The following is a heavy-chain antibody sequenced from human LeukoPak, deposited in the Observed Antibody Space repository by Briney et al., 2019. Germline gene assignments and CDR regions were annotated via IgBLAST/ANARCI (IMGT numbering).Heavy chain of an antibody. CDR3: AKDTRGYYYDSSGYRPYYFDY. Sequence: GGSLRLSCAASGFTFSSSAMSWVRQAPGKGLEWVSAISGSGGSTYYADSVKGRFTISRDNSRNTLYLQMNSLRAEDTAVYYCAKDTRGYYYDSSGYRPYYFDYWGQGTLVTVSS. V-gene: IGHV3-23*01. J-gene: IGHJ4*02. D-gene: IGHD3-22*01. CDR1: GFTFSSSA. CDR2: ISGSGGST.